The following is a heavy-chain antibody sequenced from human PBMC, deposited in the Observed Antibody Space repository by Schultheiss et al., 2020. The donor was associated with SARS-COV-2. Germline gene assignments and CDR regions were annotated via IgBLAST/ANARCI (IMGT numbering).Heavy chain of an antibody. D-gene: IGHD2-21*02. V-gene: IGHV3-33*03. J-gene: IGHJ4*02. Sequence: GGSLRLSCAASGFTFSNAWMSWVRQAPGKGLEWVAVIWYDGSNKYYADSVKGRFTISRDNAKNALYLQMNSLRAEDTAVYYCAKRGVTATRQDYWGQGTLVTVS. CDR1: GFTFSNAW. CDR2: IWYDGSNK. CDR3: AKRGVTATRQDY.